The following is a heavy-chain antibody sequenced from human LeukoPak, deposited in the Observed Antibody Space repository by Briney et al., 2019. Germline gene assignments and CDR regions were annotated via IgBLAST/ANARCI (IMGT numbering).Heavy chain of an antibody. Sequence: PGGSLRLSCAASGFTFSSYWMHWVRQAPGKGLVWVSRIKGDGSISYADSVKGRFTISRDNAKNTLYLQMNSLRAEDTAVYYCARASDGYNYLYFDYWGQGSLVTVSS. V-gene: IGHV3-74*01. CDR2: IKGDGSI. CDR1: GFTFSSYW. CDR3: ARASDGYNYLYFDY. J-gene: IGHJ4*02. D-gene: IGHD5-24*01.